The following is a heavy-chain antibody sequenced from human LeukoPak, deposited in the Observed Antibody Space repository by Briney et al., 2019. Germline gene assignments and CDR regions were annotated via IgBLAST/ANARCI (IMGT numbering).Heavy chain of an antibody. D-gene: IGHD6-6*01. CDR3: ARDQYRSSNYFDS. V-gene: IGHV3-30*02. Sequence: PGGSLRLSCAASGFTFSSYGMHWVRQAPGKGLEWVAFIESDGSITRYADSVKGRLTTSRDNSKNTLSPQMNSLRPDDTALYYCARDQYRSSNYFDSWGQGTLVTVSS. CDR2: IESDGSIT. J-gene: IGHJ4*02. CDR1: GFTFSSYG.